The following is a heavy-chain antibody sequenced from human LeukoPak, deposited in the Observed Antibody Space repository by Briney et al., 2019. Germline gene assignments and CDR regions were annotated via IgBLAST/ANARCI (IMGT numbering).Heavy chain of an antibody. CDR2: INSSCSTI. CDR3: ARDLYSGSCLFDP. D-gene: IGHD6-13*01. V-gene: IGHV3-11*01. CDR1: GCTFSDYY. J-gene: IGHJ5*02. Sequence: EGSVSLSCVASGCTFSDYYMNWMRQAPGKGLEGVSYINSSCSTIHYAHSVQGGLTLSRDRPNNALYMQMNSLRAKDTAVYYFARDLYSGSCLFDPWGEGNLVTVSS.